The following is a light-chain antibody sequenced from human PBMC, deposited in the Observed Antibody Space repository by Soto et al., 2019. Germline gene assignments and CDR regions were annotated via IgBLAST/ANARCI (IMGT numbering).Light chain of an antibody. J-gene: IGKJ4*01. Sequence: EIVLTQSPATLSLSPGERATLSCRASQSVSSYLAWYQQKPGQAPRLLIYDASNRATGIPARFSGSGPGTDFTLTNSSLEPEDFAVYYCQQRSNWHPLTFGGGTKVEIK. CDR2: DAS. CDR1: QSVSSY. V-gene: IGKV3D-11*02. CDR3: QQRSNWHPLT.